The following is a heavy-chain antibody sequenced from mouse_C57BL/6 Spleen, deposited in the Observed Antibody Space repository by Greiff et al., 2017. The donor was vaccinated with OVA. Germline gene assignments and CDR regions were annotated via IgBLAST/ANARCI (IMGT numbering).Heavy chain of an antibody. Sequence: LVKPGASVKLSCKASGYTFTEYTIHWVKQRSGQGLEWIGWFYPGSGSIKYNEKFKDKATLTADKSSSTVYMELSRLTSEDSAVYFCARHEDQIDGSREDWYFDVWGTGTTVTVSS. CDR2: FYPGSGSI. V-gene: IGHV1-62-2*01. CDR3: ARHEDQIDGSREDWYFDV. J-gene: IGHJ1*03. D-gene: IGHD1-1*01. CDR1: GYTFTEYT.